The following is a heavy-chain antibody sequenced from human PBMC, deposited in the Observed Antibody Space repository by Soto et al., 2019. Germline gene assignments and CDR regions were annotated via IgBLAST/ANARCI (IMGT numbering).Heavy chain of an antibody. CDR2: IIPIFGTA. CDR1: GGTFSSYA. V-gene: IGHV1-69*12. Sequence: QVQLVQSGAEVKKPGSSVKVSCKASGGTFSSYAISWVRQAPGQGLEWMGGIIPIFGTANYAQKFQGRVTMTAEEATGTAYMELSSLRSEDTAVDYCAGGGAAGSEHYWGQGTLVTVSS. D-gene: IGHD6-19*01. J-gene: IGHJ4*02. CDR3: AGGGAAGSEHY.